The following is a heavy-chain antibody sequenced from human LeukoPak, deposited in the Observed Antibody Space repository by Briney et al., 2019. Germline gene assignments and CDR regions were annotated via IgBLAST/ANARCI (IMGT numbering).Heavy chain of an antibody. D-gene: IGHD4-23*01. J-gene: IGHJ4*02. Sequence: GGSLRLSCAASGFTFSSYAMSWVRQAPGKGLEWVAVIWYGGNNKYYADSVRGRFTISRDNSKNTLYLQMNNLRVEDTAVYYCTKDDSPYGGNGFDSWGQGTLVTVSS. CDR1: GFTFSSYA. CDR3: TKDDSPYGGNGFDS. CDR2: IWYGGNNK. V-gene: IGHV3-30*02.